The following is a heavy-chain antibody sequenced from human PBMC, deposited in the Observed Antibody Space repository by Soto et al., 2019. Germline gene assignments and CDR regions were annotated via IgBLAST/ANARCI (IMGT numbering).Heavy chain of an antibody. Sequence: QVQMVQSGAEVKKPGASVKVSCRASGYSFISYDVNWVRQATGQGLEWMGWMNPNSGNTAFAQKFQGRVTMTRDTPISTAYMELSGLTSEDTAVYFCARYPYTSYCSDGTCSYDAFDIWGQGTVGTVSS. D-gene: IGHD2-15*01. CDR3: ARYPYTSYCSDGTCSYDAFDI. CDR1: GYSFISYD. CDR2: MNPNSGNT. V-gene: IGHV1-8*01. J-gene: IGHJ3*02.